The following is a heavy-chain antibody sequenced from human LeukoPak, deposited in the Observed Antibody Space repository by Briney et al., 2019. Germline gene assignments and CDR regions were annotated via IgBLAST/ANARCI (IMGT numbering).Heavy chain of an antibody. V-gene: IGHV4-59*01. CDR3: ARDLELERNRWNYFGS. CDR2: IDYSGST. D-gene: IGHD1-1*01. CDR1: GGSISSFF. Sequence: SETLSLTCTVSGGSISSFFWSWIRQPPGKGLEWLGCIDYSGSTQYNPSLKSRVTISVDTSKQQFSLKLSSVTAADTAVYYCARDLELERNRWNYFGSWCQGTLVTVSS. J-gene: IGHJ4*02.